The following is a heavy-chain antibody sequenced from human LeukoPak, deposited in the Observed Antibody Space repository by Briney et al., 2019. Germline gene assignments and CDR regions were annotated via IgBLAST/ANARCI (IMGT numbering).Heavy chain of an antibody. CDR2: IYYSGST. Sequence: ASETLSLTCTVSGGSISSSSYYWGWIRQPPGKGLEWIGSIYYSGSTYYNPSLKSRVTISVDTSKNQFSLKLSSVTAADTAVYYCAREEVFTMVRGVIKFDPWGQGTLVTVSS. D-gene: IGHD3-10*01. J-gene: IGHJ5*02. V-gene: IGHV4-39*07. CDR3: AREEVFTMVRGVIKFDP. CDR1: GGSISSSSYY.